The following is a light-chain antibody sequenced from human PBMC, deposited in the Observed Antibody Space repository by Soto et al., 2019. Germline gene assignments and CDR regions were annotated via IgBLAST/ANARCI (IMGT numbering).Light chain of an antibody. CDR1: SSDVGGYNY. Sequence: QSALTQPRSVSGSPGQSVTISCTGTSSDVGGYNYVSWYQQHPSKAPKLMIYDVSKRPSGVPDRFSGSKSGNTASLTISGLQAEDEADYYCCSYAGSYVWVFGGGTQLTVL. J-gene: IGLJ3*02. CDR2: DVS. V-gene: IGLV2-11*01. CDR3: CSYAGSYVWV.